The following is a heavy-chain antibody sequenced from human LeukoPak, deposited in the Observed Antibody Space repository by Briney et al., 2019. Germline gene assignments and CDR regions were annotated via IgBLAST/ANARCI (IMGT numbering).Heavy chain of an antibody. D-gene: IGHD1-1*01. CDR1: GCTFSRIA. V-gene: IGHV3-23*01. Sequence: GGSLRLSCAASGCTFSRIARSWVRQAPGKGLEWVSAIRSNGETVYNADSVKGRFTVSRDNSRQTLFLQMSSLRVEDTATYYCAKGQELDDGVFDSWGQGTLVTVSS. CDR2: IRSNGETV. CDR3: AKGQELDDGVFDS. J-gene: IGHJ4*02.